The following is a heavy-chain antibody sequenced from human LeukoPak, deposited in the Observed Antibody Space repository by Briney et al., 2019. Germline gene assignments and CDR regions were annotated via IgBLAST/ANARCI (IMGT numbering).Heavy chain of an antibody. V-gene: IGHV1-8*01. D-gene: IGHD2-2*01. CDR1: GYTFTSYD. Sequence: ASVKVSCKASGYTFTSYDINWVRQAIGQGVEWMGWMNPNSGNTGSAQTFQGRVTMTRNTSINTAYMELSSMRSEDTAVYYCARWGGYCSSTACYVDRGNFDFWGQGTLVTVSS. J-gene: IGHJ4*02. CDR2: MNPNSGNT. CDR3: ARWGGYCSSTACYVDRGNFDF.